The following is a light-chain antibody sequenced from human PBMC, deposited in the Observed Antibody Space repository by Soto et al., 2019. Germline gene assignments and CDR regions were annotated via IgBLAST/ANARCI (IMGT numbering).Light chain of an antibody. CDR3: QQYNNWPYT. V-gene: IGKV3-15*01. CDR2: GTS. CDR1: QSVGSN. J-gene: IGKJ2*01. Sequence: EIVMTQSPVTLSVSPGERAALSCRASQSVGSNFAWYQQRPGQAPSVLIDGTSTRATGVPARFSGSGSGTDFTLTISSLQSEDFAVYYCQQYNNWPYTFGQGTRLEIK.